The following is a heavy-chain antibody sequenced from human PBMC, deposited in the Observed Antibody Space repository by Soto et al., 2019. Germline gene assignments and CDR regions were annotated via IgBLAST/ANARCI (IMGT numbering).Heavy chain of an antibody. V-gene: IGHV2-5*01. CDR2: IYRNDDK. CDR1: GFSLSTSGVG. J-gene: IGHJ4*02. CDR3: AHRRGPIAVAGTFDY. Sequence: QITLKESGPTLVKPTQTLTLTCTFSGFSLSTSGVGVGWIRQPPGKALEWLALIYRNDDKRYSPSLKSRLTITKDTSKNQVVLTMTNMDPVDTATYYCAHRRGPIAVAGTFDYWGQGTLVTVSS. D-gene: IGHD6-19*01.